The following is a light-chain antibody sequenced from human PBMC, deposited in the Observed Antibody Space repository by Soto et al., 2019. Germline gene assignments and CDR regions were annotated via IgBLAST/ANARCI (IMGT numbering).Light chain of an antibody. CDR2: GAF. V-gene: IGKV3-20*01. CDR3: QQYGGSPLIT. Sequence: EIVLTQSPGTLSLSPGERATLSCRASQSVSSSYLAWYQHKPGQATRLLIYGAFSRATDVPDRFSGSGSGTDFTLTISRLEPEDFAVYYCQQYGGSPLITFGQGTRLEIK. J-gene: IGKJ5*01. CDR1: QSVSSSY.